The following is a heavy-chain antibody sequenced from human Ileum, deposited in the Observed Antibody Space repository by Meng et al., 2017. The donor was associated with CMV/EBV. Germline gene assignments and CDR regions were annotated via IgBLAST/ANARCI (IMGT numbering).Heavy chain of an antibody. J-gene: IGHJ3*02. D-gene: IGHD3-3*01. CDR2: ISGSGGHT. CDR1: KFTFSNYA. Sequence: GGSLRLSCAASKFTFSNYAMSWVRQAPGKGLEWVSAISGSGGHTYYADSVKGRFTLSRDNSKNTLYLQMNSLRGEDTAIYYCARALGFGVVLPNFDAFDIWGQGKMVTVSS. CDR3: ARALGFGVVLPNFDAFDI. V-gene: IGHV3-23*01.